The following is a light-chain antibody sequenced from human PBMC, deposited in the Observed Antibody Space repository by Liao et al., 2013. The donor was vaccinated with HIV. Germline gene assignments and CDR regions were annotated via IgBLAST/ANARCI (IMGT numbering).Light chain of an antibody. J-gene: IGLJ3*02. Sequence: SYELTQPPSVSVSPGQTARITCSGDALPKQYAYWYQQKSGQAPVLVIFYDSARPSGIPERFSGTNSADTATLTISRVEVGDEAEYYCQAWDSSRDHQVFGGGTKLTVL. CDR1: ALPKQY. CDR2: YDS. CDR3: QAWDSSRDHQV. V-gene: IGLV3-21*02.